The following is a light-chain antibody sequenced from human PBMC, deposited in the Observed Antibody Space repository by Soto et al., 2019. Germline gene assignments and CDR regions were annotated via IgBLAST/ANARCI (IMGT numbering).Light chain of an antibody. J-gene: IGLJ3*02. CDR3: ISFTSTKTWV. CDR1: SSDVGKYNY. Sequence: QSALTQPASVSGSPGQSITISCIGTSSDVGKYNYVSWYQQHPGKAPQLMIYEVSNRTSGVSHRFSGSKSGNTASLTIYGLQAEDEADSYCISFTSTKTWVFVGGTKLTVL. CDR2: EVS. V-gene: IGLV2-14*01.